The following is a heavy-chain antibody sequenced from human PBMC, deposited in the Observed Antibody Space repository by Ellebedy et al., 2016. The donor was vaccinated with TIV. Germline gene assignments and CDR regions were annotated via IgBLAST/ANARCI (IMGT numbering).Heavy chain of an antibody. Sequence: GGSLRLSXAASGLTLSGSAMHWVRQASGKGLEWVGRIRSKANSYATAYAASVKGRLTISRDDSKNTAYLQMNSLKTEDTAVYYCTRLQGYDILTGYYLLGGMDVWGQGTTVTVSS. D-gene: IGHD3-9*01. CDR2: IRSKANSYAT. V-gene: IGHV3-73*01. CDR1: GLTLSGSA. J-gene: IGHJ6*02. CDR3: TRLQGYDILTGYYLLGGMDV.